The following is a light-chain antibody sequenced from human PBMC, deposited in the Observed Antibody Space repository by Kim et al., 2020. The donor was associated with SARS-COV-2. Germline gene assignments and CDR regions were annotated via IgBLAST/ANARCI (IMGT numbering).Light chain of an antibody. CDR2: GAS. V-gene: IGKV3-15*01. Sequence: EIVMTQSPATLSVSPGERATLSCRASQSVSSNLAWYQQKPGQAPRLLIYGASTRATGIPGRFSGSGPGTEFTLTISSLQSEDFAVYYCQQYSHWPLTFGGGTKLEI. J-gene: IGKJ4*01. CDR3: QQYSHWPLT. CDR1: QSVSSN.